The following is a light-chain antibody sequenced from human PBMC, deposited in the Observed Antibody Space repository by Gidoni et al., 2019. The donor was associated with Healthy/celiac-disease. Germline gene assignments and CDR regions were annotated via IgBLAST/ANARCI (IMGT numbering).Light chain of an antibody. CDR2: AAS. CDR1: QGISSY. Sequence: AIRMTQSPSSLSASTGDRVTITCRASQGISSYLAWYQQKPGKAPKLLIYAASTLQSGVPSRFSGSGSGTDFTLTISCLQSEDFATYYCQQYYSYPWTCXXXTKVEIK. J-gene: IGKJ1*01. CDR3: QQYYSYPWT. V-gene: IGKV1-8*01.